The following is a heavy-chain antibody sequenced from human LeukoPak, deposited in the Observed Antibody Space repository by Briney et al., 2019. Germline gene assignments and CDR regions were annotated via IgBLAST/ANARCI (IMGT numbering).Heavy chain of an antibody. CDR3: GRRGPYQVLFWGGRQNRFDP. D-gene: IGHD2-2*01. Sequence: SETLSLTCAVYGGSFSGYYWSWIRQPPGKGLEWIGEINHSGSTNYNPSLKSRVTTSVDTSKNPFSLQLSSVTAADTSVYYWGRRGPYQVLFWGGRQNRFDPWGQGTLVTVSS. J-gene: IGHJ5*02. CDR1: GGSFSGYY. V-gene: IGHV4-34*01. CDR2: INHSGST.